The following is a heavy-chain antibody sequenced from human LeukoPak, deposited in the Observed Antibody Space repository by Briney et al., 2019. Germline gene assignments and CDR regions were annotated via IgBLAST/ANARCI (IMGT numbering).Heavy chain of an antibody. J-gene: IGHJ4*02. CDR3: ARGYYEPFQS. CDR2: VSDTGTT. D-gene: IGHD3-16*01. V-gene: IGHV4-61*03. CDR1: GVSIRTSIYY. Sequence: SETLSLTCNVSGVSIRTSIYYWNWIRQSPGTGLEWIGCVSDTGTTKYNPSLKSRVTISVDTSKNHFSLILMSVTAADTAVYYCARGYYEPFQSWGQGTLVTVSS.